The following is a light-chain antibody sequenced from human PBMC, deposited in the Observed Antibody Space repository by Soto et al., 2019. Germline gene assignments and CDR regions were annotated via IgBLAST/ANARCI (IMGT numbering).Light chain of an antibody. J-gene: IGKJ1*01. Sequence: DIRVTQSPPTLSASLGDRVTITCRASQTISSWLAWYQQKPGKAPKLLIYKASTLKSGVPSRFRGSGSGTEFTLTISSLQPDDFETYYCQHYNSYSEAFGQGTKVDIK. CDR3: QHYNSYSEA. CDR2: KAS. V-gene: IGKV1-5*03. CDR1: QTISSW.